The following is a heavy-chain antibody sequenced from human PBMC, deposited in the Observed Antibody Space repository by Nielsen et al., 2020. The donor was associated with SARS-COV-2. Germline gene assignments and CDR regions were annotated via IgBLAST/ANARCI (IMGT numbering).Heavy chain of an antibody. Sequence: GESLKISCAASGFTFSNFAMNWVRQAPGKGLEWVSSIGTSGGNSYYSDSVKGRFTISRDNSKNTLYLQLNSLRAEDTAVFYCAKISGSQRHYFDFWGQGALVTVSS. V-gene: IGHV3-23*01. CDR1: GFTFSNFA. D-gene: IGHD1-26*01. CDR2: IGTSGGNS. J-gene: IGHJ4*02. CDR3: AKISGSQRHYFDF.